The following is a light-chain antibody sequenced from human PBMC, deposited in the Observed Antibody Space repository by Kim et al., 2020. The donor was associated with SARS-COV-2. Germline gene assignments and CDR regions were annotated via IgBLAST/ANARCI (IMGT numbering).Light chain of an antibody. CDR1: QSVSSY. CDR3: HQRSNWPLT. CDR2: DAS. Sequence: EIVLTQSPAPLSLSPGERATLSCRASQSVSSYLVWYQQKPGQAPRLLIYDASNRATGIPARFSGSGSGTDFTLTISSLEPEDFAVYYCHQRSNWPLTFGGGTKVDIK. V-gene: IGKV3-11*01. J-gene: IGKJ4*01.